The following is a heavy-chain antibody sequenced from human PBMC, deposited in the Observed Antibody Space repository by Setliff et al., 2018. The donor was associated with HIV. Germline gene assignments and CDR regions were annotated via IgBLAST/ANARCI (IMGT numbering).Heavy chain of an antibody. V-gene: IGHV3-74*01. CDR1: GFTFSSYW. CDR3: ARDSAVAGTFVFDY. CDR2: INSDGSST. D-gene: IGHD6-19*01. J-gene: IGHJ4*02. Sequence: GGSLRLSCAASGFTFSSYWMHWVRQAPGKGLAWVSRINSDGSSTSYADSVKGRFTISRDNAKNTLYLQMNSLRVEDTAVYYCARDSAVAGTFVFDYWGQGTLVTVSS.